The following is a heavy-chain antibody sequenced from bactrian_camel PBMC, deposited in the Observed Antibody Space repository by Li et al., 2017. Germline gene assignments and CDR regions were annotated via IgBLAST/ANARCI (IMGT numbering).Heavy chain of an antibody. CDR3: VSQDNTDYAWY. D-gene: IGHD4*01. V-gene: IGHV3S53*01. J-gene: IGHJ4*01. Sequence: QVQLVESGGGLVQPGGSLRLSCAASGFTFASHSMSWYRQAPGNDCELVSSITRGGKKDYAESVKGRFTISKDNTKNTVSLQMDSLKPEDTAVYYCVSQDNTDYAWYWGQGTQVTVS. CDR1: GFTFASHS. CDR2: ITRGGKK.